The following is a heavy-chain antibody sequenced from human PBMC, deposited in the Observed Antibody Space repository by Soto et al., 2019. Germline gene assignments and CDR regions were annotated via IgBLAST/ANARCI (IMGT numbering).Heavy chain of an antibody. Sequence: ASVKVSCKASGYTFTSYGISWVRQAPGQGLEWMGWISAYNGNTNYAQKLQGRVTMTTDTSTSTAYMELRSPRSDDTAVYYCAREGCSGGSCYSDSAGYWGQGTLVTVSS. J-gene: IGHJ4*02. V-gene: IGHV1-18*01. CDR3: AREGCSGGSCYSDSAGY. CDR2: ISAYNGNT. D-gene: IGHD2-15*01. CDR1: GYTFTSYG.